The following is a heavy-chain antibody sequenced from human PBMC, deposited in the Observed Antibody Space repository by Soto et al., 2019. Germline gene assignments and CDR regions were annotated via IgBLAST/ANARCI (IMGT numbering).Heavy chain of an antibody. CDR3: ARGQYTIFPLGNYFDY. D-gene: IGHD3-3*01. CDR1: GGSFSGYY. J-gene: IGHJ4*02. CDR2: INHSGST. V-gene: IGHV4-34*01. Sequence: SETLSLTCAVYGGSFSGYYWSWIRQPPGKGLEWIGEINHSGSTNYNPSLKSRVTISVDTSKNQFSLKLSSVTAADTAVYYCARGQYTIFPLGNYFDYWGQGTLVTVSS.